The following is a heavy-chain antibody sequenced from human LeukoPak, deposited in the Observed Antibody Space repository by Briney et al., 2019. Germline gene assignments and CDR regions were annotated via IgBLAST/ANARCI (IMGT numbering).Heavy chain of an antibody. CDR2: IYYSGIT. J-gene: IGHJ4*02. V-gene: IGHV4-39*01. CDR1: GGSISSSSYY. D-gene: IGHD6-19*01. Sequence: SETLSLTCTVSGGSISSSSYYWRWIRQPPVKGLELIGSIYYSGITYYNPALKTLVTITVDTYKHQFSLKLSSVTAADTAVYYCERHVPHHRDVCLIAVAGIDYWGQGTLVTVSS. CDR3: ERHVPHHRDVCLIAVAGIDY.